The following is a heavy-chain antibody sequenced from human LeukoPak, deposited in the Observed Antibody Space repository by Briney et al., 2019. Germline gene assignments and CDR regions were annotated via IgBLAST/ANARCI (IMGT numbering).Heavy chain of an antibody. CDR2: IKQDGSEK. CDR1: GFTFSSYW. J-gene: IGHJ3*02. D-gene: IGHD3-22*01. V-gene: IGHV3-7*01. Sequence: GGSLRLSCAASGFTFSSYWMNWVRQAPGKGLEWVANIKQDGSEKYYVDSVKGRFTISRDNAKNSLYLQMNSLRAEDTAVYYCARAARFYYYDSSGYYEREGAFDIWGQGTMVTVSS. CDR3: ARAARFYYYDSSGYYEREGAFDI.